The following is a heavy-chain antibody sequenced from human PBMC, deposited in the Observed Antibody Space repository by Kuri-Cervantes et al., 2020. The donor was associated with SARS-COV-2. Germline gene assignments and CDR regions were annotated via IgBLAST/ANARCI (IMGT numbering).Heavy chain of an antibody. V-gene: IGHV3-23*01. CDR2: ISGSGGST. CDR1: GFTFSSYG. J-gene: IGHJ3*02. D-gene: IGHD6-13*01. Sequence: GESLKISCAASGFTFSSYGMHWVRQAPGKGLEWVSAISGSGGSTYYADSVKGRFTISRDNSKNTLYLQMNSLRAEDTAVYYCTRDLASSSWYFVDDAFDIWGQGTMVTVSS. CDR3: TRDLASSSWYFVDDAFDI.